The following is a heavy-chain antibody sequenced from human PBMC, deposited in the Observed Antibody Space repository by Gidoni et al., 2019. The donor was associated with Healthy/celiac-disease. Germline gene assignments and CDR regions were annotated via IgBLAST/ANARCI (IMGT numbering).Heavy chain of an antibody. Sequence: QVTLKESGPVLVKPTETLTLTCTVSGFSLSNARMGVSWIRQPPGKALEWLAHIFSNDEKSYSTSLKSRLTISKDTSKSQVVLTMTNMDPVDTATYYCARIKSRYYYDSRVMYYFDYWGQGTLVTVSS. V-gene: IGHV2-26*01. CDR3: ARIKSRYYYDSRVMYYFDY. CDR2: IFSNDEK. J-gene: IGHJ4*02. D-gene: IGHD3-22*01. CDR1: GFSLSNARMG.